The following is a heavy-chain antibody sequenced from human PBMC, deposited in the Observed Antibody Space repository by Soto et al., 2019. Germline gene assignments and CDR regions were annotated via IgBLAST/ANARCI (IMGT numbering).Heavy chain of an antibody. D-gene: IGHD6-19*01. V-gene: IGHV1-3*01. J-gene: IGHJ4*02. CDR1: GYTFTSYA. CDR2: INAGNGNT. Sequence: GASVKVSCKASGYTFTSYAMHWVRQAPGQRLEWMGWINAGNGNTKYSQKFQGRVTITRDTSASTAYMELSSLRSEDTAVYYCARSLHSSGWYVNYYFDYWGQGTLVTVSS. CDR3: ARSLHSSGWYVNYYFDY.